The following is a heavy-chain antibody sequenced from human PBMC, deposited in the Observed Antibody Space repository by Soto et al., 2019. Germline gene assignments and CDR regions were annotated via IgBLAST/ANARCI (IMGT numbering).Heavy chain of an antibody. CDR2: INPSGGST. J-gene: IGHJ3*02. D-gene: IGHD3-22*01. CDR3: ARDHYDSSGYPSDAFDI. V-gene: IGHV1-46*01. CDR1: GYTFTSYY. Sequence: ASVKVSCKASGYTFTSYYMHWVRQAPGQGLEWMGIINPSGGSTSYAQKFQGRVTMTRDTSTSTVYMELSSLRSEDTAVYYCARDHYDSSGYPSDAFDIWGQGTMVTVS.